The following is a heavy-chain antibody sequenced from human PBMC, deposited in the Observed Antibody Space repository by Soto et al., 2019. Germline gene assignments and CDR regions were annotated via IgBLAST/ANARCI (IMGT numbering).Heavy chain of an antibody. CDR1: GGSISSGGYY. Sequence: SETLSLTCTVSGGSISSGGYYWSWIRQHPGKGLEWIEYIYYSGSTYYNPSLKSRVTISVDTSKNQFSLKLSSVTAADTAVYYCARAIVVPAAMPLYYFDYWGQGTLVTVSS. CDR3: ARAIVVPAAMPLYYFDY. J-gene: IGHJ4*02. D-gene: IGHD2-2*01. CDR2: IYYSGST. V-gene: IGHV4-31*03.